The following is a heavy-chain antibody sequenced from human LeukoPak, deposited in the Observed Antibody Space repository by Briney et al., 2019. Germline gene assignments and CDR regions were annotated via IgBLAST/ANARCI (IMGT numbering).Heavy chain of an antibody. V-gene: IGHV1-2*02. D-gene: IGHD3-3*01. Sequence: GASVKVSCKASGYTFTSYGISWVRQAPGQGLEWMGWINPNSGGTNYAQKFQGRVTMTRDTSISTAYMELSRLRSDDTAVYYCARDGGLYYDFWSGYDPYFDYWGQGTLVTVSS. J-gene: IGHJ4*02. CDR1: GYTFTSYG. CDR2: INPNSGGT. CDR3: ARDGGLYYDFWSGYDPYFDY.